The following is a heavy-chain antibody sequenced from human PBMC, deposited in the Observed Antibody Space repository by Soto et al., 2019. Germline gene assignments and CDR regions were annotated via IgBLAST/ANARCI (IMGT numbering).Heavy chain of an antibody. D-gene: IGHD7-27*01. CDR1: GDSISSSVW. Sequence: SETLSLTCAVSGDSISSSVWWTWVRQPPGKGLEWIGEVFHTGNTNYNPSLKSRVTMSVDKSTNEVSLKVTSVTAADTAIYYCARKAWVRFDYWGQGALVTVSS. J-gene: IGHJ4*02. CDR3: ARKAWVRFDY. V-gene: IGHV4-4*02. CDR2: VFHTGNT.